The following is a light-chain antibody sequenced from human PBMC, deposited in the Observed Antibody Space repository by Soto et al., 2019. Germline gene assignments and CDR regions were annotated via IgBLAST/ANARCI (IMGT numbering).Light chain of an antibody. CDR1: QGISSY. CDR2: AAS. Sequence: IQLTHSPSSLSASVGDRGTITCLASQGISSYLAWYQQKPGKAPKLLIYAASTLQSGVPSRFSGSGSGTDFTLTISSLQPEDFATYYCQQLNSYPLTFGGGTKVDIK. V-gene: IGKV1-9*01. J-gene: IGKJ4*01. CDR3: QQLNSYPLT.